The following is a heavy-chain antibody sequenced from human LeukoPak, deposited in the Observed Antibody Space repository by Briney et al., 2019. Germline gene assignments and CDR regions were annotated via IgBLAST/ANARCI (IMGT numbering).Heavy chain of an antibody. CDR1: GYTFTSYG. Sequence: ASVKVSCKASGYTFTSYGISWVRQAPGQGPECMGWINPYNGNTDYALKVQGRVTMTTDTSTSTAYLELRSLRSHDTAIYYCAREIYGRFDYWGQGTLVTVSS. J-gene: IGHJ4*02. V-gene: IGHV1-18*01. CDR3: AREIYGRFDY. CDR2: INPYNGNT. D-gene: IGHD4-17*01.